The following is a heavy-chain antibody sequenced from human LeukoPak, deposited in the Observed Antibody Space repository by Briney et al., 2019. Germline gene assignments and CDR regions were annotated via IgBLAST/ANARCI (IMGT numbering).Heavy chain of an antibody. V-gene: IGHV4-34*01. D-gene: IGHD3-10*01. J-gene: IGHJ6*02. CDR2: INHSGST. CDR3: ARGQNYYYGSGSYPPYYYYGMDV. CDR1: GGSFSGYY. Sequence: SETLSLTCAVYGGSFSGYYWSWIRQPPGKGLEWIGEINHSGSTNYNPSLKSRVTISVDTSKNQFSLKLSSVTAADTAVYYCARGQNYYYGSGSYPPYYYYGMDVWGQGTTVTVSS.